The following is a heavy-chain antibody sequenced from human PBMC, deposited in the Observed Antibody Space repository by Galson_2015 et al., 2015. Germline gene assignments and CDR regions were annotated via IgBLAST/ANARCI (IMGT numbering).Heavy chain of an antibody. CDR3: ARDRHGGGRSLYLDF. J-gene: IGHJ3*01. V-gene: IGHV3-33*01. D-gene: IGHD2-15*01. CDR1: GFTFSNYG. CDR2: IWFDGRNT. Sequence: SLRLSCAASGFTFSNYGMHWVRQAPGKGLEWVAVIWFDGRNTFYAGSVKGRFTISRDNSKNTLSLQMNSLRAEDTALYYCARDRHGGGRSLYLDFWGQGTMVTVSS.